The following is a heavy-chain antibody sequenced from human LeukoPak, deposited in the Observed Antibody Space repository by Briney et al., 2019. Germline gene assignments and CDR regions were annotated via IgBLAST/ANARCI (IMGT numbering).Heavy chain of an antibody. Sequence: SETLSLTCAVYGGSFSGYYWSWIRQPPGKGLEWIGEINHSGSTNYNPSLKSRVTISVDTSKNQFSLKLSSVTAADTAVYYCAGERYSSGWRGWFDPWGQGTLVTVSS. V-gene: IGHV4-34*01. CDR2: INHSGST. J-gene: IGHJ5*02. CDR1: GGSFSGYY. CDR3: AGERYSSGWRGWFDP. D-gene: IGHD6-19*01.